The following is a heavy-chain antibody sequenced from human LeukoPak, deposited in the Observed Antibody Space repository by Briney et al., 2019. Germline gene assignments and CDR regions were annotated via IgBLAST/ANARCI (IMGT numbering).Heavy chain of an antibody. V-gene: IGHV3-7*01. CDR3: ARDDTGNSGYQDH. J-gene: IGHJ4*02. CDR1: GFTFSSHW. CDR2: INEGGRRK. D-gene: IGHD5-12*01. Sequence: PGGSLRLSCTASGFTFSSHWMSWVRQAPGKGLEWVADINEGGRRKYYLDAVKGRFTIPRDNAKNSLYVVMNSLAANDTAVYYCARDDTGNSGYQDHCCRGPVVPVSA.